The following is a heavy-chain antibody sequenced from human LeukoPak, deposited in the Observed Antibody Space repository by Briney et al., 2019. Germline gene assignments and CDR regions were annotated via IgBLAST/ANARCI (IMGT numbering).Heavy chain of an antibody. V-gene: IGHV4-39*07. CDR3: AREAFYSGSRLRYMDV. D-gene: IGHD1-26*01. CDR1: GGSISSSSYY. J-gene: IGHJ6*03. CDR2: IYYSGNT. Sequence: SETLSLTCTVSGGSISSSSYYWGWIRQPPGKGLEWIGSIYYSGNTYYNPSLKSRVTISIDTSKNQFSLKLSSVTAEDTAVYYCAREAFYSGSRLRYMDVWGKGTTVTISS.